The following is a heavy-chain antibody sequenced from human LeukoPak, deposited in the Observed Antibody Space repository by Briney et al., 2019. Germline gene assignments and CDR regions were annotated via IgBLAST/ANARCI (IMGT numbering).Heavy chain of an antibody. D-gene: IGHD6-19*01. CDR3: STRLAVAGTGFDY. J-gene: IGHJ4*02. CDR2: IYPGDSDT. Sequence: GESLKISCKGSGYTFTNYWIGWVRHMPGKGLEFMGIIYPGDSDTRYSPSFQGQVTISADKSISTAYLQWSSLKASDTAMYYCSTRLAVAGTGFDYWGQGTLVTVSS. V-gene: IGHV5-51*01. CDR1: GYTFTNYW.